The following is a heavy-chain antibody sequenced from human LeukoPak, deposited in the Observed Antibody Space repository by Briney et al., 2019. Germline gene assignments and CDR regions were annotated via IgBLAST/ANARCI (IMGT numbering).Heavy chain of an antibody. D-gene: IGHD2-15*01. J-gene: IGHJ5*02. CDR3: ARGRYCSGGSCYGHGLDP. CDR2: INHSGST. CDR1: GGSFSGYY. Sequence: SETLSLTCAVYGGSFSGYYWSWIRQPPGKGLEWIGEINHSGSTNYNPSLKSRVTISVDTSKNQFSLKLSSVTAADTAVYYCARGRYCSGGSCYGHGLDPWGQGTLVTVTS. V-gene: IGHV4-34*01.